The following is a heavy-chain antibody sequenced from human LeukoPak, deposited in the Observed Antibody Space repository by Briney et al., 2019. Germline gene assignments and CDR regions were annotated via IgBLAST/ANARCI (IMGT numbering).Heavy chain of an antibody. CDR3: ARCKDYYYYMDV. V-gene: IGHV4-30-2*01. CDR2: IYHSGGT. CDR1: GGSISSGGYC. J-gene: IGHJ6*03. Sequence: SETLSLTCTVSGGSISSGGYCWNWIRQPPGKGLEWIGYIYHSGGTYYNPSLKSRVTISVDRSRNQFSLKVTSVTAADTAVYYCARCKDYYYYMDVWGKGTTVTVSS. D-gene: IGHD2-8*01.